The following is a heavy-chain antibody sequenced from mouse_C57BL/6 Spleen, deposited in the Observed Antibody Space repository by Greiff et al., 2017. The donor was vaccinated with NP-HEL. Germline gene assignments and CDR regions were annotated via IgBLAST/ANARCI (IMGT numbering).Heavy chain of an antibody. CDR2: IHPNSGST. CDR1: GYTFTSYW. V-gene: IGHV1-64*01. J-gene: IGHJ3*01. D-gene: IGHD2-3*01. Sequence: QVQLKQPGAELVKPGASVKLSCKASGYTFTSYWMHWVKQRPGQGLEWIGMIHPNSGSTNYNEKFKSKATLTVDKSSSTAYMQLSSLTSEDSAVYYCARQDGTGAYWGQGTLVTVSA. CDR3: ARQDGTGAY.